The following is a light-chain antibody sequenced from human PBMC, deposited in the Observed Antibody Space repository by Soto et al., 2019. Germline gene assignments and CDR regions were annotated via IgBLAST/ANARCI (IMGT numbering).Light chain of an antibody. CDR3: QHYSSVWT. CDR2: DAS. Sequence: DIQKTKSPSTLSSSVGDRVTITCRASQSISRGLAWYQQKPGKAPNLLIYDASTFESGVPSRFSGSGSGTEFTLTISSLQPDDFATYHCQHYSSVWTFGQGTKVEIK. J-gene: IGKJ1*01. V-gene: IGKV1-5*01. CDR1: QSISRG.